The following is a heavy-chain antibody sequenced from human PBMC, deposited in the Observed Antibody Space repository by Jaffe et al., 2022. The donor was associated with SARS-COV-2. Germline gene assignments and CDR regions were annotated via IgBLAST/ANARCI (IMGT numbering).Heavy chain of an antibody. CDR1: GGTFSSYA. D-gene: IGHD1-26*01. V-gene: IGHV1-69*01. CDR2: IIPIFGTA. CDR3: AREAPFIVGATPGTWFDP. Sequence: QVQLVQSGAEVKKPGSSVKVSCKASGGTFSSYAISWVRQAPGQGLEWMGGIIPIFGTANYAQKFQGRVTITADESTSTAYMELSSLRSEDTAVYYCAREAPFIVGATPGTWFDPWGQGTLVTVSS. J-gene: IGHJ5*02.